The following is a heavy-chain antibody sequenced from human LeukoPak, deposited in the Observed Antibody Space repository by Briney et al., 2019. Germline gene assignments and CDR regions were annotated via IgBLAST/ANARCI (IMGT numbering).Heavy chain of an antibody. CDR1: GGSISSGSYY. D-gene: IGHD2-15*01. CDR2: IYTSGST. J-gene: IGHJ5*02. Sequence: PSETLSLTCTVSGGSISSGSYYWSWIRQPAGKGLEWIGRIYTSGSTNYNPSLKSRVTISVDKSKNQFSLKLSSVTAADTAVYYCARSSIVVVVAARYGWFDPWGQGTLVTVSS. V-gene: IGHV4-61*02. CDR3: ARSSIVVVVAARYGWFDP.